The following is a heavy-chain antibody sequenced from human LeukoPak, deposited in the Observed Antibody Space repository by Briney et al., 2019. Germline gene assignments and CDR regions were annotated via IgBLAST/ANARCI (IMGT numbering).Heavy chain of an antibody. CDR2: ISYDGSNK. V-gene: IGHV3-30-3*01. CDR1: GFTFSSYA. CDR3: AKEIFRSNDY. J-gene: IGHJ4*02. Sequence: GGSLRLSCAASGFTFSSYAMHWVRQAPGKGLEWVAVISYDGSNKYYADSVKGRFTISRDNSKNTLYLQMNSLRAEDTAMYYCAKEIFRSNDYWGQGTLVTVSS. D-gene: IGHD3-3*01.